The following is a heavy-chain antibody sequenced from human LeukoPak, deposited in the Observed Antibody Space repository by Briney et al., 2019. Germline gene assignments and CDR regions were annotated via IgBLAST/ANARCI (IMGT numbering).Heavy chain of an antibody. CDR3: TTRPNSYSSSWYVDY. CDR1: GFTFSSYG. CDR2: ISGSGGST. J-gene: IGHJ4*02. V-gene: IGHV3-23*01. Sequence: GGSLRLSCAASGFTFSSYGMSWVRQAPGKGLEWVSAISGSGGSTYYADSVKGRFTISRDNSKNTLYLQMNSLKTEDTAVYYCTTRPNSYSSSWYVDYWGQGTLVTVSS. D-gene: IGHD6-13*01.